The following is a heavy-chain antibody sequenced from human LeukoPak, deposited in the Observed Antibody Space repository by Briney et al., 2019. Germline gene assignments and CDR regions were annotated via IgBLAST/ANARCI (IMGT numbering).Heavy chain of an antibody. CDR2: IYTSGST. Sequence: SETLSLTCTVSGGSISSYYWSWIRQPPGKGVEWIGYIYTSGSTNYNPSLKSRVTISVDTSKNQFSLKLSSVTAADTAVYYCARHPSDGDANWFDPWGQGTLVTVSS. CDR1: GGSISSYY. D-gene: IGHD5-24*01. J-gene: IGHJ5*02. CDR3: ARHPSDGDANWFDP. V-gene: IGHV4-4*09.